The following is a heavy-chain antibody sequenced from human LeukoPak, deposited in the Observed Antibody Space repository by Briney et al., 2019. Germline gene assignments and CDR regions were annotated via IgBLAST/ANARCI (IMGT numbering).Heavy chain of an antibody. Sequence: WFRQAPGKGLEWVGFIRSKAYGGTTEYAASVKGRFTISRDDSKSIACLQMNSLKTEDTAVYYCTRGRNTAIGYWGQGTLVTVSS. CDR2: IRSKAYGGTT. J-gene: IGHJ4*02. D-gene: IGHD5-18*01. CDR3: TRGRNTAIGY. V-gene: IGHV3-49*03.